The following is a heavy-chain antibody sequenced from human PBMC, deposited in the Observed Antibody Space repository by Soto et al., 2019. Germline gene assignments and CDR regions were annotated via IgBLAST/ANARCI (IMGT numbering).Heavy chain of an antibody. CDR2: INPSGGST. V-gene: IGHV1-46*01. CDR1: GYTFTSYY. J-gene: IGHJ1*01. CDR3: ARDVYCGGDCYSGYFQH. D-gene: IGHD2-21*02. Sequence: ASVKVSCKASGYTFTSYYMHWVRQAPGQGLEWMGIINPSGGSTSYAQKFQGRVTMTRDTSASTAYMELSSLRSEDTAVYYCARDVYCGGDCYSGYFQHWGQGTLVTVSS.